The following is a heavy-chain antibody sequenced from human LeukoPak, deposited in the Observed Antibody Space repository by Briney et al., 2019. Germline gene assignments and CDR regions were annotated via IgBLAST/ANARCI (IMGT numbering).Heavy chain of an antibody. CDR1: GGSFSGYY. J-gene: IGHJ3*02. V-gene: IGHV4-34*01. D-gene: IGHD2-15*01. CDR2: INHSGST. CDR3: ARATPPRRAFDI. Sequence: SETLSLTCAVYGGSFSGYYWSWIRQPPGKGLERIGEINHSGSTNYNPSLKSRVTISVDTSKNQFSLKLSSVTAADTAVYYCARATPPRRAFDIWGQGTMVTVSS.